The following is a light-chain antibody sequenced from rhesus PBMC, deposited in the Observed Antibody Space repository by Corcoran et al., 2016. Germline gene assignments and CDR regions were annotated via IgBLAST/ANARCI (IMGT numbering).Light chain of an antibody. CDR2: KAS. J-gene: IGKJ2*01. CDR1: QGISNN. V-gene: IGKV1-25*01. CDR3: QHGYGILYS. Sequence: DIQMTQSPSSLSASVGDRVTITCRASQGISNNLAWYQQKPGKVPKLLIYKASTLKSGIPSRFSGSGSGTDFTLIISSLQPEDFATYYCQHGYGILYSFGQGTKVEIK.